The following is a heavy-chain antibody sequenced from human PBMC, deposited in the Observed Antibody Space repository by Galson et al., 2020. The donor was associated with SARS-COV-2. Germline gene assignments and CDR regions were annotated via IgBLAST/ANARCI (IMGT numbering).Heavy chain of an antibody. J-gene: IGHJ4*02. CDR2: IYPSGNT. V-gene: IGHV4-30-2*01. Sequence: SETLSLTCTVSGGSVKSGGFSWNWIRQPPGKGLEWIGYIYPSGNTYYKASLKSRVTISLDKSKNQFSLKLNSVTAADTAVYFCARISNVGWHIDYWGQGTLVTVSS. D-gene: IGHD1-26*01. CDR3: ARISNVGWHIDY. CDR1: GGSVKSGGFS.